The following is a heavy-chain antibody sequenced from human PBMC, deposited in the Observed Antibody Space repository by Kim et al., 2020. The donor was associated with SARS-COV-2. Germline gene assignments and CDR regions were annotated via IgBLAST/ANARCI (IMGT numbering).Heavy chain of an antibody. V-gene: IGHV3-23*01. CDR3: AKGARGSSGYYAY. Sequence: ADPVKVRLTISRDNSKNTLYLQMNSLRAEDTAVYYCAKGARGSSGYYAYWGQGTLVTVSS. D-gene: IGHD3-22*01. J-gene: IGHJ4*02.